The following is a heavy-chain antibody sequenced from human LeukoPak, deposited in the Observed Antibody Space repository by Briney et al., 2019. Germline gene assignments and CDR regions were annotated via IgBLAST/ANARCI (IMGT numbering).Heavy chain of an antibody. CDR2: ISAYNGNT. V-gene: IGHV1-18*01. J-gene: IGHJ6*02. CDR3: ARGRPPDYDFWSGYSYYYYYGMDV. D-gene: IGHD3-3*01. CDR1: GYTFTSYG. Sequence: ASVKVSCKASGYTFTSYGISWVRQAPGQGLEWMGWISAYNGNTNYAQKLQGRVTMTTDTSTSTAYMELRSLRSDDTAVYYCARGRPPDYDFWSGYSYYYYYGMDVWGQGTTVTVSS.